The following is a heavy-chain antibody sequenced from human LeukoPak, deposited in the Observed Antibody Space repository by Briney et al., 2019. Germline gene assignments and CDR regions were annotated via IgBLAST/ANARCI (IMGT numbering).Heavy chain of an antibody. CDR2: ISSNGGST. Sequence: PGGSLRLSCAASGFPFSSYAMHWVRQAPGKGLEYVSAISSNGGSTYYADSVKGRFTISRDNSKNTLYLQMGSLRAEDMAVYYCARVDLLADYFDYWGQGALVTVSS. CDR3: ARVDLLADYFDY. CDR1: GFPFSSYA. V-gene: IGHV3-64*02. J-gene: IGHJ4*02.